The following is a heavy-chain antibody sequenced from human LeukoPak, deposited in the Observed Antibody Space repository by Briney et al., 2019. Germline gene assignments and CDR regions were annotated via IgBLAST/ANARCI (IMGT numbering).Heavy chain of an antibody. D-gene: IGHD3-22*01. CDR2: IWYDGSQK. J-gene: IGHJ4*02. Sequence: PGGSLRLSCSVSGFTFSNYSMHWVRQAPGKGLEWVAVIWYDGSQKYYADSVKGRFTIYRDDSTRTLFLQMNSLRVEDTGVYYCAKYYYDSSGDHWGQGTLVTVSS. V-gene: IGHV3-33*06. CDR1: GFTFSNYS. CDR3: AKYYYDSSGDH.